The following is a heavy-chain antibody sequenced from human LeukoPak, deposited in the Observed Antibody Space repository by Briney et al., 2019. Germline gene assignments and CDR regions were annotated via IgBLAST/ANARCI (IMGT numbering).Heavy chain of an antibody. D-gene: IGHD5-18*01. CDR1: GFTFSSYA. CDR2: MSYDGFNK. CDR3: AKTKGYSYGYYFDY. Sequence: PGRSLRLSCAASGFTFSSYAMHWVRQPLGKGLEWVAVMSYDGFNKYYADSVKGRFTISRDNSKNTLYLQMNSLRAEDTAVYYCAKTKGYSYGYYFDYWGQGTLVTVSS. J-gene: IGHJ4*02. V-gene: IGHV3-30*18.